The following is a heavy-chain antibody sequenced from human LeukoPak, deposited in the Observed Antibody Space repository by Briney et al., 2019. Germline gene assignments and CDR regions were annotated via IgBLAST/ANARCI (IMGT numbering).Heavy chain of an antibody. CDR2: IRSKAYGGTT. CDR1: GFIFRDYF. D-gene: IGHD2-21*01. V-gene: IGHV3-49*04. Sequence: GGSLRLSCTASGFIFRDYFMSWVRQSPGKGLEWVGIIRSKAYGGTTKYAASMKGRFTISRDDSKSTAYLQMNSLKTEDTAVYFCTREWDKHCGGDWYLGFASWGQGRLVTVSP. CDR3: TREWDKHCGGDWYLGFAS. J-gene: IGHJ1*01.